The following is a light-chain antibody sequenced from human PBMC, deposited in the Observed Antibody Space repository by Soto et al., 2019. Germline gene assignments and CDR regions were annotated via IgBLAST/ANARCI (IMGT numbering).Light chain of an antibody. V-gene: IGLV1-44*01. CDR2: TSN. CDR3: ATWDDSLHGYV. J-gene: IGLJ1*01. Sequence: QSVLTQPPSASGTPGQRVTISCSGSNSNIGNNKVNWYQQLPGTAPKLLIYTSNQRPSGVPDRFSGSKSGTSAYLAISGLHSEDEADYYCATWDDSLHGYVFGTGTKLTVL. CDR1: NSNIGNNK.